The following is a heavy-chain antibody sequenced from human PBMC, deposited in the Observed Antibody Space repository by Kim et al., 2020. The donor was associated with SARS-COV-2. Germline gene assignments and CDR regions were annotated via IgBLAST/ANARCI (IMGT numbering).Heavy chain of an antibody. D-gene: IGHD3-22*01. CDR3: ARGALYYFDTTVTFWDN. V-gene: IGHV4-59*09. J-gene: IGHJ4*02. Sequence: SLKSRVTISVDTSKNQFSLKLSSVTAADTAVYYCARGALYYFDTTVTFWDNWGQGTLVTVSS.